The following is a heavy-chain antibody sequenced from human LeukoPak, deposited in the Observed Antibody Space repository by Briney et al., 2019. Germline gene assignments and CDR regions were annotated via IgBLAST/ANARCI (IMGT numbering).Heavy chain of an antibody. CDR2: IGGSGGST. D-gene: IGHD3-3*01. CDR3: AGDPGVVAFHYFDY. CDR1: GFTFSSHA. J-gene: IGHJ4*02. V-gene: IGHV3-23*01. Sequence: PGGSLRLSRAASGFTFSSHAMGWVRQAPGKGLEWVSAIGGSGGSTYYADSVKGRFTISRDNSKNTLYLQMNSLRAEDTALYYCAGDPGVVAFHYFDYWGQGTLVTVSS.